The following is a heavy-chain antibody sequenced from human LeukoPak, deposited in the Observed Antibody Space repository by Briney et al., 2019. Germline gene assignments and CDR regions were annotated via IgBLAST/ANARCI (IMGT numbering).Heavy chain of an antibody. J-gene: IGHJ4*02. CDR2: IYYSGST. CDR1: GGSISSGGYY. V-gene: IGHV4-31*03. CDR3: ARDNPRYDFWSGFML. D-gene: IGHD3-3*01. Sequence: SQTLSLTCTVSGGSISSGGYYWSWIRQHPGKGLEWIGYIYYSGSTYYNPSLKSRVTISVDTSKNRFSLKLSSVTAADTAVYYCARDNPRYDFWSGFMLWGQGTLVTVSS.